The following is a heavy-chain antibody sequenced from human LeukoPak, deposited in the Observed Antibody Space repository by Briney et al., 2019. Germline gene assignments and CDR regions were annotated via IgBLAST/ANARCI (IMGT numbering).Heavy chain of an antibody. CDR3: ARARYSSSWYYYYGMDV. CDR2: IIPIFGTA. J-gene: IGHJ6*02. D-gene: IGHD6-13*01. CDR1: GGTFSSYA. Sequence: SVKVSCKASGGTFSSYAISWVRQAPGQGLEWMGGIIPIFGTANYAQKFQGRVTITADESTSTAYMELSSLRSEDAAVYYCARARYSSSWYYYYGMDVWGQGTTVTVSS. V-gene: IGHV1-69*01.